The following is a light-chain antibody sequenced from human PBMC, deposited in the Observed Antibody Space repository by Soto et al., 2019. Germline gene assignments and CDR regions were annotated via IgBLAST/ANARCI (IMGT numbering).Light chain of an antibody. V-gene: IGKV3D-15*01. CDR1: LSVSSY. CDR3: QQYNSNPWT. Sequence: VVTQSPPTLSLSPGERATLSCRTSLSVSSYLAWYQQKPGQAPRLLIFGASNRATGIPARFSGGGSGTEFTLTISSLQPDDVATYYCQQYNSNPWTFGQGTKVDIK. J-gene: IGKJ1*01. CDR2: GAS.